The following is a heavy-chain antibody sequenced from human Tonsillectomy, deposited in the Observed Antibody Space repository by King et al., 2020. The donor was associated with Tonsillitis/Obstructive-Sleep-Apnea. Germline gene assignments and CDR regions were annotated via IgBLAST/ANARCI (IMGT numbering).Heavy chain of an antibody. J-gene: IGHJ4*02. CDR1: GGSISSYY. V-gene: IGHV4-59*08. CDR3: ARHYYDSSGPLDY. Sequence: QLQESGPGLVKPSETLSLTCTVSGGSISSYYWSWIRQPPGKGLEWIGYIYYSGSTNYNPSLKSRVTISVDTSKNQFSLKLSSVTAADTAVYYCARHYYDSSGPLDYWGQGTLVTVSP. D-gene: IGHD3-22*01. CDR2: IYYSGST.